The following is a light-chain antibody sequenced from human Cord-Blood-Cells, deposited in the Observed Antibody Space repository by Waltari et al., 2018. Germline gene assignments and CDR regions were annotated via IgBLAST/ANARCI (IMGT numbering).Light chain of an antibody. CDR1: QRVSSY. CDR3: QQRSNWPPGLT. J-gene: IGKJ4*01. Sequence: IVLPHSPPTLSLSPGERATLSLRASQRVSSYLAWYQQKPGQAPRLLIYDASSRATGIPARFSGSGSGTDFTLTISSLEPEDFAVYYCQQRSNWPPGLTFGGGTKVEIK. V-gene: IGKV3-11*01. CDR2: DAS.